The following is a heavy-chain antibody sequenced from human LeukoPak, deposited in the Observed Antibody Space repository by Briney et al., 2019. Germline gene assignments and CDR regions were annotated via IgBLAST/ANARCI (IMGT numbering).Heavy chain of an antibody. CDR1: VFTFSTYA. J-gene: IGHJ4*02. Sequence: RGSLRLSCAASVFTFSTYAMNSVRQAPGKRLEWSSGISASGGSTYDADSVKGRFIISRDNSKNRVHLQMNSLRAEDTAVYYCAKDFRENYPKRGCFDYWGQGTLVTVSS. D-gene: IGHD1-7*01. CDR2: ISASGGST. V-gene: IGHV3-23*01. CDR3: AKDFRENYPKRGCFDY.